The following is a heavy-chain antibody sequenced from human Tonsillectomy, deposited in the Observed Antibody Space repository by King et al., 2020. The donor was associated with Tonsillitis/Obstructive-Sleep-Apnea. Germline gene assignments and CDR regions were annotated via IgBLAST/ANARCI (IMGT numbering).Heavy chain of an antibody. CDR2: INAGNGNT. D-gene: IGHD2/OR15-2a*01. CDR3: ARDCCGPSAEVLLALHI. CDR1: GYIFTNHA. Sequence: QLVQSGAEVKKPGASVKVSCRASGYIFTNHAMHWVRQAPGQGLEWMGWINAGNGNTKYSQKFQGRVTITRDTSASTAYMDLSSLRSEDTAVYYCARDCCGPSAEVLLALHIWGQGTVVTVSS. J-gene: IGHJ3*02. V-gene: IGHV1-3*01.